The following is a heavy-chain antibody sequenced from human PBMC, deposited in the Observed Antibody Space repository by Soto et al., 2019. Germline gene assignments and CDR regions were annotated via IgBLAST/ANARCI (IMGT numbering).Heavy chain of an antibody. V-gene: IGHV4-31*03. CDR3: ARDIVATGFFDP. CDR2: IYYSGST. CDR1: GGSISSGGYY. J-gene: IGHJ5*02. Sequence: LSLTCTVSGGSISSGGYYWSWIRQHPGKGLEWIGYIYYSGSTYYNPSLKSRVTISVDTSKNQFSLKLSSVTAADTAVYYCARDIVATGFFDPWGQGTLVTVSS. D-gene: IGHD5-12*01.